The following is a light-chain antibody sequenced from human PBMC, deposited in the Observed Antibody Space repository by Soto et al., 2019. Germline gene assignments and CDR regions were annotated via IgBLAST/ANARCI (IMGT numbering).Light chain of an antibody. J-gene: IGKJ4*01. CDR3: QQYKSMLS. CDR2: DAS. V-gene: IGKV1-33*01. CDR1: HDVSRN. Sequence: DIQMTQSPSSLSASEGDRVTITCQSSHDVSRNLNWFQQKPGEAPQLLIYDASNLERGVPSRFSGSGSGTDFTLSISSLQLEDVATYYFQQYKSMLSVGGGTEVDIK.